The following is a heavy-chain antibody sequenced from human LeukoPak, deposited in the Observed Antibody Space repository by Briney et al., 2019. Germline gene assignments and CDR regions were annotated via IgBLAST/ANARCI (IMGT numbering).Heavy chain of an antibody. D-gene: IGHD5-18*01. CDR2: INSSGST. CDR1: GGSISSYY. Sequence: SETLSLTCTVSGGSISSYYWSWVRQPAGKGLEWIGRINSSGSTNYNPSLKSRVTMSVDTSKNQFSLRLDSVTAADTAVYYCARHGTGYSYGKAHYYYYMDVWGKGTTVTVSS. V-gene: IGHV4-4*07. J-gene: IGHJ6*03. CDR3: ARHGTGYSYGKAHYYYYMDV.